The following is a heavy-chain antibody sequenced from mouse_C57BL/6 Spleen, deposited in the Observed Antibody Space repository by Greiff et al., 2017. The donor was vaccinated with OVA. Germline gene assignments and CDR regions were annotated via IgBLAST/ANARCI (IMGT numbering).Heavy chain of an antibody. V-gene: IGHV1-22*01. D-gene: IGHD1-1*01. Sequence: VQLQQSGPELVKPGASVKMSCKASGYTFTDYNMHWVKQSHGKSLEWIGYINPNNGGTSYNQKFKGKATLTVNKSSSTAYMELRSLTSEDSAVYYCARSGGSSPYWYFDVWGTGTTVTGSS. CDR1: GYTFTDYN. CDR2: INPNNGGT. J-gene: IGHJ1*03. CDR3: ARSGGSSPYWYFDV.